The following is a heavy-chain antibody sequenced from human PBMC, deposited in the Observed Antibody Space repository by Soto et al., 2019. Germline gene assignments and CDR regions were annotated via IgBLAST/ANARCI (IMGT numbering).Heavy chain of an antibody. D-gene: IGHD2-2*01. Sequence: SVKVSCKASGGTFSSYAISWVRQAPGQGLEWMGGIIPIFGTANYAQKFQGRVTITADESTSTAYMELSSLRSEDTAVYYCARGALQYCSSTSCYGRNYYYGMDVCGQGTTVTVS. CDR2: IIPIFGTA. J-gene: IGHJ6*02. CDR3: ARGALQYCSSTSCYGRNYYYGMDV. CDR1: GGTFSSYA. V-gene: IGHV1-69*13.